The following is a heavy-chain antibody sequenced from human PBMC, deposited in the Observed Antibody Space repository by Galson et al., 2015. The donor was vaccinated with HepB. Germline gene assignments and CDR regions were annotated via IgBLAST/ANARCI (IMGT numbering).Heavy chain of an antibody. D-gene: IGHD3-22*01. V-gene: IGHV4-39*01. CDR2: IYYSGST. CDR3: ARLPGYYDTSGYSIDY. Sequence: ETLSLTCTISGGSISSSSSYWGWIRQPPGKRLEWIGSIYYSGSTYYNPSLKSRVTISVDTSKNQFSLKLSSVTAADTAVYYCARLPGYYDTSGYSIDYWGQGTLVTVSS. J-gene: IGHJ4*02. CDR1: GGSISSSSSY.